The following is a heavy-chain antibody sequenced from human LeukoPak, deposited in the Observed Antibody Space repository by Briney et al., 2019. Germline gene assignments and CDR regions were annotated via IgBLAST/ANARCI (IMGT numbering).Heavy chain of an antibody. CDR1: GFTFNKYW. V-gene: IGHV3-74*01. CDR2: INSDGSST. Sequence: GGSLRLSCAASGFTFNKYWMHWVRQAPGKGLVWVSRINSDGSSTRYADSVKGRFTMSRDNAKNTLYLQMNSLRAEDTAVYYCARVPYSGSYYEEYFQHWGQGTLVTVSS. J-gene: IGHJ1*01. CDR3: ARVPYSGSYYEEYFQH. D-gene: IGHD1-26*01.